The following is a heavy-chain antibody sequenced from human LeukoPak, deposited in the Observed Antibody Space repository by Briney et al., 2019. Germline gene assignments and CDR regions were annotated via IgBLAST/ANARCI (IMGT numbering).Heavy chain of an antibody. CDR3: GRSRCYGSGSYCSYVDY. Sequence: PGGSLRLSCAASGFTFSSYAMSWVRQAPGKGLEWVSYISSSGSTIYYADSVKGRFTISRDNAKDSLYLQMNSLRAEDTAVYYCGRSRCYGSGSYCSYVDYWGQGTLVTVSA. V-gene: IGHV3-48*04. J-gene: IGHJ4*02. D-gene: IGHD3-10*01. CDR1: GFTFSSYA. CDR2: ISSSGSTI.